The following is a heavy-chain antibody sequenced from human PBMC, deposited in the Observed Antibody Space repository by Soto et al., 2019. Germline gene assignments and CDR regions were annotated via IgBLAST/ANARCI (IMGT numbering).Heavy chain of an antibody. Sequence: QVQLVQSGAEGKKPGSSVKVSCKASGGTFSSYAISGVRQAPGQGLEWMGGIIPIFVTANYAQKFQGRVTITEDESTSTAYMELSSLRSEDTAVYYCASRSRHYDSSGYYYWGQGTLVTVSS. CDR3: ASRSRHYDSSGYYY. CDR2: IIPIFVTA. CDR1: GGTFSSYA. V-gene: IGHV1-69*01. J-gene: IGHJ4*02. D-gene: IGHD3-22*01.